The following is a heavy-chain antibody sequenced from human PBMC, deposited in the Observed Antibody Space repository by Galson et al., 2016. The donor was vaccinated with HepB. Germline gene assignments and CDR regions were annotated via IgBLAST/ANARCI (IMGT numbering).Heavy chain of an antibody. V-gene: IGHV4-4*02. CDR3: ARVACSTGNCYYYGLDI. D-gene: IGHD6-19*01. CDR2: ISRTGST. CDR1: GDFVSSTFW. Sequence: SETLSLTCAVSGDFVSSTFWWGWVRQSPGRGLEWIGEISRTGSTNYNPSLKNRVSISVDKSKKEVSLNLTSVTAADSAVYYCARVACSTGNCYYYGLDIWGQGPTVIVSS. J-gene: IGHJ6*02.